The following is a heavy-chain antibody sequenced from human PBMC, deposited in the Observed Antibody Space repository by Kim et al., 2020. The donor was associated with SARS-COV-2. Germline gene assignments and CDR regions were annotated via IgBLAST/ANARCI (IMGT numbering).Heavy chain of an antibody. CDR1: GGSISSGCYY. CDR3: AGNIGITMIVVVTGWFDP. V-gene: IGHV4-31*03. D-gene: IGHD3-22*01. CDR2: LCYSGST. Sequence: SETLSLTCTVSGGSISSGCYYWSWLRQHPGKGREWIVYLCYSGSTYYNPSLQSRVTISVDTSKNQLSLKLSSVTAADTTVYYCAGNIGITMIVVVTGWFDPWGQGTLVTVSS. J-gene: IGHJ5*02.